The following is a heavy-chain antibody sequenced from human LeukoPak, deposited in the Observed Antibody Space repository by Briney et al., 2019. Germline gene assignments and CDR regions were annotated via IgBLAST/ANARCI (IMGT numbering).Heavy chain of an antibody. V-gene: IGHV1-18*01. D-gene: IGHD1-1*01. Sequence: ASVKVSCKTSGYTFSNYGISWVRQAPGQGLEWMGWITAYNGNRLYAQRFQGRITLTTDTSASTSYMELRSLEYDDTAIYYCARDNDKVVDHWGQGTLVTVSS. CDR1: GYTFSNYG. CDR2: ITAYNGNR. J-gene: IGHJ4*01. CDR3: ARDNDKVVDH.